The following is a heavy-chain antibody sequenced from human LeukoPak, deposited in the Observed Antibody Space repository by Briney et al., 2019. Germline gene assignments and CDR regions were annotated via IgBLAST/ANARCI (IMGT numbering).Heavy chain of an antibody. CDR2: INSDGSST. D-gene: IGHD6-13*01. J-gene: IGHJ4*02. CDR1: GFTFSSYW. V-gene: IGHV3-74*01. Sequence: GGSLRLSCAAPGFTFSSYWMHWVRQAPGKGLVWVSRINSDGSSTSYADSVKGRFTISRDNAKNTLYLQMNSLRAEDTAVYYCARGDLAAAGTGFDYWGQGTLVTVSS. CDR3: ARGDLAAAGTGFDY.